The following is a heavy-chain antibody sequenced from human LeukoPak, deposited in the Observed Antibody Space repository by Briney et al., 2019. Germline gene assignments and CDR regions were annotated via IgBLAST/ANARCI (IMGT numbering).Heavy chain of an antibody. D-gene: IGHD2-15*01. CDR2: IYYSGGT. CDR1: GGSINSYY. V-gene: IGHV4-59*12. Sequence: RPSETLSLTCTVSGGSINSYYWGWIRQPPGKGLEWVGYIYYSGGTNYNPSLKSRVAISVDTSKNQFSLKLSSVTAADTAVYYCARGGPRYCSGGSCYFGYWGQGTLVTVSS. CDR3: ARGGPRYCSGGSCYFGY. J-gene: IGHJ4*02.